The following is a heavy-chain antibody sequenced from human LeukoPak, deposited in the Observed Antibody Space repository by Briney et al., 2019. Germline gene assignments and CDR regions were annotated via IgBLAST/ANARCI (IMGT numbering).Heavy chain of an antibody. CDR1: GGSLSNYY. Sequence: PSETLSLTCSVSGGSLSNYYWTWIRRPPGKGLEWIGYIYFSGSTKYRPSLKSRVTISLDTSKNQFSLKLSSVTAADTAVYYCAREVTGTGREFDYWGQGTLVTVSS. CDR2: IYFSGST. J-gene: IGHJ4*02. CDR3: AREVTGTGREFDY. V-gene: IGHV4-59*01. D-gene: IGHD1/OR15-1a*01.